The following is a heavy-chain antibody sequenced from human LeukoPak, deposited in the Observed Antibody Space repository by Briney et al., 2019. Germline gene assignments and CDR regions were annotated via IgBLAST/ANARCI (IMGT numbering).Heavy chain of an antibody. J-gene: IGHJ4*02. D-gene: IGHD3-10*01. V-gene: IGHV3-21*04. CDR1: GFTFSDYT. CDR2: ISTSGSYI. Sequence: GGSLRLSCAASGFTFSDYTMNWVRQAPGKGLEWVSSISTSGSYIYYADSVKGRFTISRDNSKNTLYLQMNSLRAEDTAVYYCAKDGNYYGSGEPHFADYWGQGTLVTVSS. CDR3: AKDGNYYGSGEPHFADY.